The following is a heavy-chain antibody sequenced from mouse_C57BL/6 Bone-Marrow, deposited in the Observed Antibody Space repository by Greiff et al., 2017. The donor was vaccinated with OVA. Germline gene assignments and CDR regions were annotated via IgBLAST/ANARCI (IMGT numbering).Heavy chain of an antibody. CDR1: GYTFTSYW. V-gene: IGHV1-52*01. D-gene: IGHD4-1*01. J-gene: IGHJ2*01. Sequence: LQQPGAELVRPGSSVKLSCKASGYTFTSYWMHWVKQRPIQGLEWIGNIDPSDSETHYNQKFKDKATLTVDKSSSTAYMQLSSLTSEDSAVYYCARLGRGQGYYFDYWGQGTTLTVSS. CDR3: ARLGRGQGYYFDY. CDR2: IDPSDSET.